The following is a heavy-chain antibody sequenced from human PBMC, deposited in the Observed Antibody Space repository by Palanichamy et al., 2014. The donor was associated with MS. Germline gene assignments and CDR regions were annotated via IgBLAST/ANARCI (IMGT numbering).Heavy chain of an antibody. CDR3: AKDVDNILTGSYIPADY. Sequence: QVQLVESGGGVVQPGRSLRLSCAASGFTFRTYGMHWVRQAPGKGLEWAAVISYDGSNKYYADSVKGRFTISRDNSKNTLYLQMNSLRPEDTAVYYCAKDVDNILTGSYIPADYWGQGTLVTVSS. CDR2: ISYDGSNK. D-gene: IGHD3-9*01. J-gene: IGHJ4*02. V-gene: IGHV3-30*18. CDR1: GFTFRTYG.